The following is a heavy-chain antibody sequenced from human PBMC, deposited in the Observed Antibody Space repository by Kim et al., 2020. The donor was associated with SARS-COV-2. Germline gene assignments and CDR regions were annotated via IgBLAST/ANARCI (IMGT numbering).Heavy chain of an antibody. CDR2: INTNTGNP. Sequence: ASVKVSCKASGYTFTSYAMNWVRQAPGQGLEWMGWINTNTGNPTYAQGFTGRFVFSLVTSVSTAYLQISSLKAEDTAVYYCARGDYDFWSGYYIPNWFDPWGQGTLVTVSS. CDR3: ARGDYDFWSGYYIPNWFDP. V-gene: IGHV7-4-1*02. J-gene: IGHJ5*02. CDR1: GYTFTSYA. D-gene: IGHD3-3*01.